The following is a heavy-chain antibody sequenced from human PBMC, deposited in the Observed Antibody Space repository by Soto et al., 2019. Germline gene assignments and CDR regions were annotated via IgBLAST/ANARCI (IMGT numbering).Heavy chain of an antibody. CDR1: GFTFSDYY. J-gene: IGHJ6*02. D-gene: IGHD3-10*01. Sequence: PGGSLRLSCAASGFTFSDYYMSWIRQAPGKGLEWVSYISSSSSYTNYADSVKGRFAISRDNAKNSLYLQMNSLRAEDTAVYYXXXDLIWFGEEGVYYYGMDVWGQGTTVTVSS. V-gene: IGHV3-11*03. CDR3: XXDLIWFGEEGVYYYGMDV. CDR2: ISSSSSYT.